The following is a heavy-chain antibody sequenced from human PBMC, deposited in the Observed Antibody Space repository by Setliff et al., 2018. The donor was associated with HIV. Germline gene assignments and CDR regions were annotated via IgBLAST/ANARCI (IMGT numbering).Heavy chain of an antibody. CDR3: ARIFGDQGYYYGMDV. Sequence: PSETLSLTCAVYGGSLSGDYWSWIRQPPGKGLEWIGEINQSGSTNYNPSLKSRVTVSVDTSKNQFSLKLGSVTAADTAVYYCARIFGDQGYYYGMDVWGQGTTVTVS. D-gene: IGHD3-3*01. CDR2: INQSGST. V-gene: IGHV4-34*01. CDR1: GGSLSGDY. J-gene: IGHJ6*02.